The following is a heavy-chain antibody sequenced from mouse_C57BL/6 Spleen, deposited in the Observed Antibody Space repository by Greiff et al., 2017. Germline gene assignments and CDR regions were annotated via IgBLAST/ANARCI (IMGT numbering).Heavy chain of an antibody. J-gene: IGHJ2*01. CDR1: GYAFSSSW. Sequence: VKLMESGPELVKPGASVKISCKASGYAFSSSWMNWVKQRPGKGLEWIGRIYPGDGDTNYNGKFKGKATLTADKSSSTAYMQLSSLTSEDSAVYFCARTLYGSSDYWGQGTTLTVSS. CDR2: IYPGDGDT. CDR3: ARTLYGSSDY. D-gene: IGHD1-1*01. V-gene: IGHV1-82*01.